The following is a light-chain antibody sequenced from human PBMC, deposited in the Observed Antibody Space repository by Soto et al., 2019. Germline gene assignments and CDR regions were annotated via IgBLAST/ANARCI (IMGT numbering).Light chain of an antibody. V-gene: IGKV1-5*01. J-gene: IGKJ3*01. CDR1: QSINSW. CDR3: QHYKSYAFT. Sequence: DIQMTQSPSTLSASVGDRVTITCRASQSINSWLAWFQQKPGKAPRLLIYGASSLQSGVPSRFSGSGSGTEFTLSISSLQPDDFATYYCQHYKSYAFTFGPGTKVDIK. CDR2: GAS.